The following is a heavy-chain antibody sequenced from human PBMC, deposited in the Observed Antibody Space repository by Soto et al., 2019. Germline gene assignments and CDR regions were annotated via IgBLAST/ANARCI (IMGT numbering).Heavy chain of an antibody. Sequence: GASVKVSCKASGYTFTSYGISWVRQAPGQGLEWMGWISAYNGNTNYAQKLQGRVTMTTDTSTSTAYMELRSLRSDDTAVYYCAIGYCSSTSCYQAPYYYYGMDVWGQGTTVTVS. J-gene: IGHJ6*02. CDR3: AIGYCSSTSCYQAPYYYYGMDV. V-gene: IGHV1-18*01. CDR1: GYTFTSYG. D-gene: IGHD2-2*01. CDR2: ISAYNGNT.